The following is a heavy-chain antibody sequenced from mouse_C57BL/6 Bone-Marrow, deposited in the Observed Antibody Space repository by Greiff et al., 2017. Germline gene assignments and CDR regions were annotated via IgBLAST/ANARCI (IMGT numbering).Heavy chain of an antibody. D-gene: IGHD1-2*01. J-gene: IGHJ2*01. CDR1: GYSITSDY. Sequence: VQLQQSGPGLAKPSPTLSLTCSVTGYSITSDYWNWIRKFPGNKLEYMGYISYSGSTYYNPSLKSRISITRDTSKTQSYLQLNSVTTEDTATYDVARCVTAYYFDYWGQGTTLTVSS. V-gene: IGHV3-8*01. CDR3: ARCVTAYYFDY. CDR2: ISYSGST.